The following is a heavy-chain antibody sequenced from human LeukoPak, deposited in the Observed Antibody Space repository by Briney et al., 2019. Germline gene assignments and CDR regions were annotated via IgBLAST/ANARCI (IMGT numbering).Heavy chain of an antibody. J-gene: IGHJ3*02. V-gene: IGHV1-2*02. CDR1: GYTFTGYF. CDR2: INPNSGGT. D-gene: IGHD2-2*01. Sequence: ASVKVSCKASGYTFTGYFMHWVRQAPGQGLEWMGWINPNSGGTNYAQKFQGRVTMTRDTSINTAYMELRSLRSDDTAVYHCARDVKYCSSSNCYGKDAFDIWGQGTMVAVSS. CDR3: ARDVKYCSSSNCYGKDAFDI.